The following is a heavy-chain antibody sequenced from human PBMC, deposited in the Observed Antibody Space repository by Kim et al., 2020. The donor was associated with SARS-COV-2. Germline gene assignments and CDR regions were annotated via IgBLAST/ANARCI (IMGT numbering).Heavy chain of an antibody. CDR3: ARVRPPGSPYCYEMDV. D-gene: IGHD1-1*01. V-gene: IGHV1-3*01. Sequence: QRFQDRVSITWDTSASTAYMELSSLRSEDTAVYYCARVRPPGSPYCYEMDVWGQGTTVTVSS. J-gene: IGHJ6*02.